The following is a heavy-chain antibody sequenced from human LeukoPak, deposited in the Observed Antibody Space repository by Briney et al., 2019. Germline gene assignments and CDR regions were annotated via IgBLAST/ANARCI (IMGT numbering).Heavy chain of an antibody. CDR3: AKEGIDCSSTSCYSDY. CDR1: GFTFSSYA. J-gene: IGHJ4*02. V-gene: IGHV3-23*01. D-gene: IGHD2-2*01. CDR2: ISGSGGST. Sequence: GGSLRLSCAAPGFTFSSYAMSWVRQAPGKGLEWVSAISGSGGSTYYADSVKGRFTISRDNSKNTLYLQMNSLRAEDTAVYYCAKEGIDCSSTSCYSDYWGQGTLVTVSS.